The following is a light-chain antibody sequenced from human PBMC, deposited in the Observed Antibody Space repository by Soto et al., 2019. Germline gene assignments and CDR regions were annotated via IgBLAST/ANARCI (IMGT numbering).Light chain of an antibody. CDR2: EAS. J-gene: IGKJ5*01. Sequence: DIQMTQSPSTLSASVGDRFTIPCRASQSISSWLAWYQQKPGTAPKLLIYEASTLQSGVPSRFSGSGSGTEFTLTISGLLPEDFATYHCQQLNTLPFTFGQGTRLEIK. CDR3: QQLNTLPFT. V-gene: IGKV1-5*01. CDR1: QSISSW.